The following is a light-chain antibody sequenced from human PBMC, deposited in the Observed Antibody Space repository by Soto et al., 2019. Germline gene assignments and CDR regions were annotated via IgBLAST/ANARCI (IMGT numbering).Light chain of an antibody. V-gene: IGKV3-20*01. CDR1: QSVSSSY. J-gene: IGKJ3*01. Sequence: SVLTHSPCTLSLSPVERATLSCSASQSVSSSYLAWYQQKPGQAPRLLIYGASSRATGIPDRFSGSGSGTDFTLTISRLEPEDFAVYYCQQYGSSPFTFGPGTKVDI. CDR2: GAS. CDR3: QQYGSSPFT.